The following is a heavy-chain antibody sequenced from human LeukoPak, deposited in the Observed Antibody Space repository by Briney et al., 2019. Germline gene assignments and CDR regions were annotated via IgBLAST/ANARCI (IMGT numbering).Heavy chain of an antibody. J-gene: IGHJ6*03. V-gene: IGHV4-59*08. Sequence: KPSETLSLTCTVSGGSISSYYWGWIRQPPGKGLEWIGYIYYSGSTNYNPSLKSRVTISVDTSKNQFSLKLSSVTAADTAVYYCARLAKYYYDSRYYYYMDVWGKGTTVTVSS. D-gene: IGHD3-22*01. CDR3: ARLAKYYYDSRYYYYMDV. CDR1: GGSISSYY. CDR2: IYYSGST.